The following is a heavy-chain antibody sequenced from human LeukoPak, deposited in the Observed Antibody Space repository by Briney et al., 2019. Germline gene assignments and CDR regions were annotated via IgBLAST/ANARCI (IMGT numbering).Heavy chain of an antibody. D-gene: IGHD5-18*01. CDR2: ISNDGTIK. J-gene: IGHJ4*02. V-gene: IGHV3-30*03. Sequence: GGSLRLSCAASGFTFSTYGMHWVCQAPGKGLEWVAVISNDGTIKYYAGSVTGRFTVSRDNSKNTVYLQMNSLRAEDTAVYYCAREWSGYSFDYWGQGALVAVSS. CDR3: AREWSGYSFDY. CDR1: GFTFSTYG.